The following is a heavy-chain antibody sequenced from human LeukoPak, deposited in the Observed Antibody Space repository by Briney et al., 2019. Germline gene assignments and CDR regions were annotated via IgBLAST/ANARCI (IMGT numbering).Heavy chain of an antibody. J-gene: IGHJ3*01. Sequence: GGSLRLSCAASGFSFGNSWVHWVRQAPGKGLVWVSLINADGTTTTYADSVKGRFTISRDSARNTVSLQMNSLTIEDTAVYYCVVVVEPPGSDVWGQGTMIAVSS. CDR3: VVVVEPPGSDV. CDR2: INADGTTT. CDR1: GFSFGNSW. D-gene: IGHD1-14*01. V-gene: IGHV3-74*01.